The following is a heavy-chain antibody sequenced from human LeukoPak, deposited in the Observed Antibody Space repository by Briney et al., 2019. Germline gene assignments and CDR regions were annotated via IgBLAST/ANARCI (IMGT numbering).Heavy chain of an antibody. Sequence: SQTLSLTCTVSGGSISSGGYYWSWIRQHPGKGLEWIGYIYYSGSTYYNPSLKSRVTISVDTSKNQFSLKLSSVTAADTAAYYCARRGVTQKYFDYWGQGTLVTVSS. D-gene: IGHD3-10*01. CDR1: GGSISSGGYY. CDR3: ARRGVTQKYFDY. CDR2: IYYSGST. J-gene: IGHJ4*02. V-gene: IGHV4-31*03.